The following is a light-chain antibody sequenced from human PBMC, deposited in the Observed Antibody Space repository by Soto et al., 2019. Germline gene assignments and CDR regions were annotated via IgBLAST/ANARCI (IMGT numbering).Light chain of an antibody. CDR2: GAS. CDR1: QSVSSN. J-gene: IGKJ1*01. Sequence: EPVLTQSPGTLSLSPGERATLSCRASQSVSSNLAWYQQKPGQAPRLLIYGASSRATGIPDRFSGSGSGTDFTLTISRLEPEDFAVYYCHQYDSWTFGQGTKVE. CDR3: HQYDSWT. V-gene: IGKV3-20*01.